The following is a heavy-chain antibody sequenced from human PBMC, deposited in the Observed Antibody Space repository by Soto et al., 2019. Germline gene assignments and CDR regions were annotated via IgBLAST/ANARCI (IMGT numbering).Heavy chain of an antibody. D-gene: IGHD6-19*01. CDR1: GFTFSSYA. CDR2: ISYDGSNK. J-gene: IGHJ4*02. CDR3: ARDVSQWLKKGEIDY. Sequence: QVQLVESGGGVVQPGRSLRLSCAASGFTFSSYAMHWVRQAPGKGLGWVAVISYDGSNKYYADSVKGRFTISRDNSKNTLYLQMNSLRAEDTAVYYCARDVSQWLKKGEIDYWGQGTLVTVSS. V-gene: IGHV3-30-3*01.